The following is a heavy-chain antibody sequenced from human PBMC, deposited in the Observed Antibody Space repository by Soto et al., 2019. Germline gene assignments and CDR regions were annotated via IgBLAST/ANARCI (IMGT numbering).Heavy chain of an antibody. CDR3: ARDRYYGSGSYYGMDV. CDR2: ISSSGSTI. D-gene: IGHD3-10*01. Sequence: GSLRLSCAASGFTFSDYYMSWIRQAPGKGLGWVSYISSSGSTIYYADSVKGRFTTSRDNAKNSLYLQMNSLRAEDTAVYYCARDRYYGSGSYYGMDVWGQGTTVTVSS. CDR1: GFTFSDYY. V-gene: IGHV3-11*01. J-gene: IGHJ6*02.